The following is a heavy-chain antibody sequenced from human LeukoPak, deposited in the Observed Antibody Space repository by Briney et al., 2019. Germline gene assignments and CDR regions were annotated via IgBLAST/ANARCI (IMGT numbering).Heavy chain of an antibody. Sequence: SETLSLTCAVYGGSFSGYYWSWVRQPPGKGLEWIGEINHSGSPSLNPSLNHRFTISVHTSKTQFSLQLSSVTPADTAVYYCARGGWLQSFDYWGQGTLVTVSS. CDR3: ARGGWLQSFDY. D-gene: IGHD5-24*01. V-gene: IGHV4-34*01. J-gene: IGHJ4*02. CDR1: GGSFSGYY. CDR2: INHSGSP.